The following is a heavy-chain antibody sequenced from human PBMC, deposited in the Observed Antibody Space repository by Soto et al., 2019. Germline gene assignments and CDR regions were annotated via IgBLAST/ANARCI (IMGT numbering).Heavy chain of an antibody. Sequence: TSETLSLTCGVYNGSFSDYLWNWIRQPPGKGLEWIGEIKESGFATYNPSLKRRVTMSVDTANNQFSLKVTSVTAADTAVYYCARGKSSGPLYYFDTWGQGTLVTVSS. J-gene: IGHJ4*02. V-gene: IGHV4-34*01. CDR3: ARGKSSGPLYYFDT. CDR1: NGSFSDYL. CDR2: IKESGFA. D-gene: IGHD6-19*01.